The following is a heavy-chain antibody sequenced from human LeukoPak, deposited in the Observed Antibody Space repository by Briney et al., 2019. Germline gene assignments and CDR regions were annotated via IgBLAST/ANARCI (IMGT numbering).Heavy chain of an antibody. CDR3: AREVPDYVDPGWYFDL. D-gene: IGHD4-17*01. J-gene: IGHJ2*01. V-gene: IGHV3-23*01. Sequence: GGFLRLSCAASGFTFTTYAMNWVRQAPGKGLEWVSVISGSGGSTYYADSVKGRFTISRDNAKNSLYLQMNSLRAEDTAVYYCAREVPDYVDPGWYFDLWGRGTLVTVSS. CDR1: GFTFTTYA. CDR2: ISGSGGST.